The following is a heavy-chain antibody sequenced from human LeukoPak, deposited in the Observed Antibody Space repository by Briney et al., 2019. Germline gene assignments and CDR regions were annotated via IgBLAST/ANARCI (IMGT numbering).Heavy chain of an antibody. D-gene: IGHD6-13*01. CDR2: IYHSGST. CDR3: ARGFRGAADTYYYYYMDV. V-gene: IGHV4-4*02. CDR1: GGSISSSNW. J-gene: IGHJ6*03. Sequence: PSETLSLTCAVSGGSISSSNWWSWVRQPPGKGLEWIGEIYHSGSTNYNPSLKSRVTISVDKSKNQFSLKLNSLTAADTAVYYCARGFRGAADTYYYYYMDVWGKGTTVTVSS.